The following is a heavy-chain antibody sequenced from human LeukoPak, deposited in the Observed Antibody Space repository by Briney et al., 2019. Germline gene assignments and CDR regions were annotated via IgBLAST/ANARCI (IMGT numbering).Heavy chain of an antibody. Sequence: GGSLRLSSAASGFTFSSYAMSWVRQAPGKGLEWVSAISGSGGSTYYADSVKGRFTISRDNAKNSLYLQMNSLRAEDTAVYYCARDQNKVGATDFDYWGQGTLVTVSS. D-gene: IGHD1-26*01. J-gene: IGHJ4*02. CDR3: ARDQNKVGATDFDY. V-gene: IGHV3-23*01. CDR2: ISGSGGST. CDR1: GFTFSSYA.